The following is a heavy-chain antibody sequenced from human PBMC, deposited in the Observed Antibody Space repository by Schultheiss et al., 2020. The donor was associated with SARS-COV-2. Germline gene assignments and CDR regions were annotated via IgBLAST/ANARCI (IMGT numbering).Heavy chain of an antibody. CDR2: INHSGST. CDR1: GGSFSGYY. D-gene: IGHD3-3*01. J-gene: IGHJ4*02. V-gene: IGHV4-34*01. Sequence: SETLSLTCAVYGGSFSGYYWSWIRQPPGKGLEWIGEINHSGSTNYNPSLKSRVTISVDRSKNQFSLKLSSVTAADTAVYYCARLPHYYDFWSGHDYWGQGTLVTVSS. CDR3: ARLPHYYDFWSGHDY.